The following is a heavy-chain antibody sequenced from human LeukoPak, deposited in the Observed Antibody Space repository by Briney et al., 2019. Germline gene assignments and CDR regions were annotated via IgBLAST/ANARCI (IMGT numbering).Heavy chain of an antibody. Sequence: GGSLRLSGAASGFTFSDYAMSWVRQAPGQGLEWVSTISDDGSGTYYADSVKGRFTISRDNSKNTLFLQINSLRAEDSAVYYCATDRERDPSVYYLVGGQGTLITVSS. CDR3: ATDRERDPSVYYLV. CDR1: GFTFSDYA. D-gene: IGHD3-22*01. J-gene: IGHJ4*02. V-gene: IGHV3-23*01. CDR2: ISDDGSGT.